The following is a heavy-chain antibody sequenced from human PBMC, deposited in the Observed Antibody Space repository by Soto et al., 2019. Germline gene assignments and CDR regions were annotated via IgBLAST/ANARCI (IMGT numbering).Heavy chain of an antibody. CDR2: INHSGST. CDR3: ARDVYGSGSY. V-gene: IGHV4-34*01. CDR1: GGSFSGYY. D-gene: IGHD3-10*01. Sequence: QVQLQQWGAGLLKPSETLSLTCAVYGGSFSGYYWSWIRQPPGKGLEWIGEINHSGSTNYNPSLKSRVTISVDTSKNQFSLKLSSVTAADTAVYYCARDVYGSGSYWGQGTLVTASS. J-gene: IGHJ4*02.